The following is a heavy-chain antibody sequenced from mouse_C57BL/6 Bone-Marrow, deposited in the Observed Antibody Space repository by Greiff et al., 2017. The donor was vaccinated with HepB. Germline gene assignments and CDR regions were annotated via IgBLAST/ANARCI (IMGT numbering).Heavy chain of an antibody. CDR2: IDPSDSYT. CDR1: GYTFTSYW. V-gene: IGHV1-69*01. D-gene: IGHD2-3*01. J-gene: IGHJ4*01. Sequence: QVQLQQPGAELVMPGASVKLSCKASGYTFTSYWMHWVKQRPGQGLEWIGEIDPSDSYTNYNQKFKGKSPLTVDKSSSTAYMQLSSLTSEDSAVYYCARWLLRAMDYWGQGTSVTVSS. CDR3: ARWLLRAMDY.